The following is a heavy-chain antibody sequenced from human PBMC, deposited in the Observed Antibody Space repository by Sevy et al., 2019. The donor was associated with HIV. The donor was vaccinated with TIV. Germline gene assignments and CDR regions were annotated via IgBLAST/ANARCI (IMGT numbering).Heavy chain of an antibody. D-gene: IGHD1-1*01. V-gene: IGHV3-30-3*01. CDR2: ISYDGINK. Sequence: GESLKISCATSGFTFSSYSMHWVRQAPGKGLEWVATISYDGINKHYADSVKGRFTISRDNFKNSLSLQMNGLGAEDTAVYFCALERLSSDVAEYFQNWGQGTLVTVSS. CDR1: GFTFSSYS. J-gene: IGHJ1*01. CDR3: ALERLSSDVAEYFQN.